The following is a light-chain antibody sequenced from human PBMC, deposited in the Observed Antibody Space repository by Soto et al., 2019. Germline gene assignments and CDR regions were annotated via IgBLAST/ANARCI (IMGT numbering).Light chain of an antibody. V-gene: IGKV1-12*01. CDR2: AAC. CDR1: QDISTY. J-gene: IGKJ4*01. Sequence: DIQMTQSPSSVSASVGDIVTITCRASQDISTYLAWYQQRPGKAPNLLIYAACTLQSGVPSRFSGSGSGTDFSLTISSLQPEDSATYYCQQTNSFPLTFGGGTKVEIK. CDR3: QQTNSFPLT.